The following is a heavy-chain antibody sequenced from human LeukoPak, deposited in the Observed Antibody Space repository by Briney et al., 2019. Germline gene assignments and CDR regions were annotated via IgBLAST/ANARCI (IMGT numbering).Heavy chain of an antibody. Sequence: SETLSLTCTVSGGSISSYYWSWIRQPPGKGLEWIGDIYYSGSTNYNPSLKSRATISLDTSKNQFSLKLTSVTAADTAVYYCARRGANSGSYSHFDLWGRGTLVTVSS. CDR1: GGSISSYY. CDR2: IYYSGST. J-gene: IGHJ2*01. CDR3: ARRGANSGSYSHFDL. D-gene: IGHD1-26*01. V-gene: IGHV4-59*01.